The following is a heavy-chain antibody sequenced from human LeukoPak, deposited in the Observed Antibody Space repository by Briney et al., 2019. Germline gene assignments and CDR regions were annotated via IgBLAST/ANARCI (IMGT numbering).Heavy chain of an antibody. D-gene: IGHD4-17*01. J-gene: IGHJ4*02. CDR3: ARMDTVTTPRGEY. CDR1: GYTFTGYY. CDR2: INPNSGGT. Sequence: ASVQVSCKASGYTFTGYYMHWVRQAPGQGLEWMGWINPNSGGTNYAQKFQGRVTMTRDTSISTAYMELSRLRSDDTAVYYCARMDTVTTPRGEYWGQGTLVTVSS. V-gene: IGHV1-2*02.